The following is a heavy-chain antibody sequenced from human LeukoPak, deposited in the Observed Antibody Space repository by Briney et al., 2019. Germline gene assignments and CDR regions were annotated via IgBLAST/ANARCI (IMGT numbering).Heavy chain of an antibody. CDR1: GFTFSSYW. V-gene: IGHV3-7*01. J-gene: IGHJ6*03. Sequence: GGSLRLSCAASGFTFSSYWMSWVRQAPGKGLGWVANIKQDGSEKYYVDSVKGRFTIYRDNAKNSLYLQMNSLRAEDTAVYYCARETVTTVSYYMDVWGKGTTVTVSS. CDR3: ARETVTTVSYYMDV. D-gene: IGHD4-11*01. CDR2: IKQDGSEK.